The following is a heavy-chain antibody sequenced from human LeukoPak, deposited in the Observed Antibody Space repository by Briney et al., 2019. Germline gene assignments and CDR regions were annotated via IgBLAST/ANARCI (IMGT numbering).Heavy chain of an antibody. Sequence: PSETLSLTCTVSGGSISSSSYYWSWIRQPAGKGLEWIGRIYTSGSTNYNPSLKSRVTMSVDTSKNQFSLKLSSVTAADTAVYYCARLRDTAMAYAFDIWGQGTMVTVSS. CDR1: GGSISSSSYY. J-gene: IGHJ3*02. CDR3: ARLRDTAMAYAFDI. D-gene: IGHD5-18*01. CDR2: IYTSGST. V-gene: IGHV4-61*02.